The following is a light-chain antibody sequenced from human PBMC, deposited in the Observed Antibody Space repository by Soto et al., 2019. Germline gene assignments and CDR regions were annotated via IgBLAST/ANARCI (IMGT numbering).Light chain of an antibody. J-gene: IGKJ4*01. CDR3: QQWRSSPLS. CDR2: CTY. V-gene: IGKV3-20*01. CDR1: QSVGNSY. Sequence: EIALTQSPGTLSLSPGEGATLSCRASQSVGNSYVAWYQNKPGQAPRLLISCTYSRATGIPDRFRGSGSDTDFTLTITSLEPEDFAVYYCQQWRSSPLSFGAGTKIDMK.